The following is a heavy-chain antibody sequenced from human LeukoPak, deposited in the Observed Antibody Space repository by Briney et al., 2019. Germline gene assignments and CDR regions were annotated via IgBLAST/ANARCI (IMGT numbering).Heavy chain of an antibody. CDR3: ARAGHNSNSGGYHF. J-gene: IGHJ4*02. D-gene: IGHD3-22*01. Sequence: ASVKVSCKSSGYTFIDHYLHWVRQAPGQGLESLGCIYPDTGDTNYPQEFQRRLTMPGDTSSSTAYMELNRRRSDYTAVYYCARAGHNSNSGGYHFWGLRTLVTVS. CDR1: GYTFIDHY. V-gene: IGHV1-2*02. CDR2: IYPDTGDT.